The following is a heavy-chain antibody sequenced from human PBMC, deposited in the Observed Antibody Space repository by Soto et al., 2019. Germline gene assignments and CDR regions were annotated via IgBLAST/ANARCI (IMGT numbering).Heavy chain of an antibody. V-gene: IGHV4-39*01. J-gene: IGHJ4*02. CDR2: IYYSGNT. D-gene: IGHD3-10*01. Sequence: PSETLSLTCTVSSGSISNAAYYWGWIRQPPGKGLECIGIIYYSGNTYYSPSLKSQVTMSVDTSKNQFSLKLSSVSAADTSMYYCARVYGSGSYYFDYWGQGTLVT. CDR3: ARVYGSGSYYFDY. CDR1: SGSISNAAYY.